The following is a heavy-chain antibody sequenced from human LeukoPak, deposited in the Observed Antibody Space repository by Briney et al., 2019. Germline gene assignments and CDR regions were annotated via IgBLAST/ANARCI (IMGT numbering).Heavy chain of an antibody. J-gene: IGHJ4*02. D-gene: IGHD2-15*01. CDR2: NCANDGKT. V-gene: IGHV3-23*01. Sequence: QAGGSLRLSCAASGFTFSTYSMTWVRQAPGKGLEWVSGNCANDGKTHYADSVKGRFTISRDNSKDTLYLQMNSLRAEDTAIYYCAKNSGSSCYSNFDYWGQGSLVTVSS. CDR3: AKNSGSSCYSNFDY. CDR1: GFTFSTYS.